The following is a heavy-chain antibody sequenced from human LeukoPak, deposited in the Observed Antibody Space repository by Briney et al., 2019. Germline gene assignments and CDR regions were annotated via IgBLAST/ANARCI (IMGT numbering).Heavy chain of an antibody. V-gene: IGHV1-2*02. CDR3: ARAPMRVVVFPPRLDF. J-gene: IGHJ4*02. Sequence: ASVKVSCKPSGYTFTGCYMHWVRQAPGQGLEWMGWINPNTGGTNYAQKFQGRVTMTSDTSISTAYMELSSLRSDDTAMYYCARAPMRVVVFPPRLDFWGQGTLVTVSS. CDR2: INPNTGGT. CDR1: GYTFTGCY. D-gene: IGHD3-22*01.